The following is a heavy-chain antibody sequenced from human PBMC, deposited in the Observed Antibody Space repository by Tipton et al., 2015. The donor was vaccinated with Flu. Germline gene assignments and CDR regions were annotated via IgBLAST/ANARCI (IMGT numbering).Heavy chain of an antibody. CDR2: LYYSGST. V-gene: IGHV4-39*07. J-gene: IGHJ4*02. CDR1: DDSISSGRYY. CDR3: ARRKTVTTRLTYFDY. Sequence: LRLSCTVSDDSISSGRYYWGWIRQPPGKGLEWIANLYYSGSTYYNPSLKSRVTISMDTSKSHFFLRLTSVTAADTAVYYCARRKTVTTRLTYFDYWGQGTLVTVSS. D-gene: IGHD4-17*01.